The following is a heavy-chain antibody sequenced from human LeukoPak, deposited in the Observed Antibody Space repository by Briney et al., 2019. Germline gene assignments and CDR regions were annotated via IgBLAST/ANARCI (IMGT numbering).Heavy chain of an antibody. D-gene: IGHD3-22*01. CDR1: GFTFSSYW. Sequence: GGSLRPSCAASGFTFSSYWMSWVRQAPGKGLEWVANIKQDGSEKYYVDSVKGRFTISRDNAKNSLYLQMNSLRAEDTAVYYCARDRFYYYDSSGYYRCDYWGQGTLVTVSS. CDR3: ARDRFYYYDSSGYYRCDY. CDR2: IKQDGSEK. J-gene: IGHJ4*02. V-gene: IGHV3-7*01.